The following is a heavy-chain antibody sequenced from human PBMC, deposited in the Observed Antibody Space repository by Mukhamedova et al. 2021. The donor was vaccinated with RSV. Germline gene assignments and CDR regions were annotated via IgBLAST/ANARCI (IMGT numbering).Heavy chain of an antibody. CDR3: ARAAWGNYDFWSGYCLFEY. CDR2: DGSNK. V-gene: IGHV3-30-3*01. D-gene: IGHD3-3*01. J-gene: IGHJ4*02. Sequence: DGSNKYYADSVKGRFTISRDNSKNTLYLQMNSLRAEDTAVYYCARAAWGNYDFWSGYCLFEYWGQGTLVTVSS.